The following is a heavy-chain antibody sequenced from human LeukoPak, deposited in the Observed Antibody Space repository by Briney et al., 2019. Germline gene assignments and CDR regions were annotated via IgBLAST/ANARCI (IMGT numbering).Heavy chain of an antibody. V-gene: IGHV4-39*01. D-gene: IGHD3-10*01. CDR3: AKQGRKSAFDF. Sequence: PSETLSLTCTVSGGSISSGSYYWSWIRQPPGKGLEWIGEINHSGNINYNPSLKSRVTISVDTSKNQFSLKLRSLTAADTAVYYCAKQGRKSAFDFWGQGTLVTVSS. CDR1: GGSISSGSYY. J-gene: IGHJ4*02. CDR2: INHSGNI.